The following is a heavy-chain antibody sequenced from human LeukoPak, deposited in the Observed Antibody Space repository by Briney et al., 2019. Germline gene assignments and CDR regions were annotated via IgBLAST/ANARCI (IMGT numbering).Heavy chain of an antibody. J-gene: IGHJ4*02. D-gene: IGHD3-10*01. CDR1: GFTFSDYY. Sequence: GGSLRLSCVASGFTFSDYYMTWIRQAPGKRLEWVSYISPSGADIQYVDSVKGRFTISRDNAKKSLYLHMNSLRAEDTAVYYCSRDPRRVDYWGQGTLVTVSS. CDR3: SRDPRRVDY. V-gene: IGHV3-11*04. CDR2: ISPSGADI.